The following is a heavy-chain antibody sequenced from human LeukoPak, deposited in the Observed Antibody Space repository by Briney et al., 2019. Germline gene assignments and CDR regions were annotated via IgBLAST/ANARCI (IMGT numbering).Heavy chain of an antibody. CDR1: GGSISSGSYY. D-gene: IGHD3-16*02. CDR3: ARVTHAKFLYDYVWGSYRCKDYYFDY. J-gene: IGHJ4*02. Sequence: PSETLSLTCTVSGGSISSGSYYWSWIRQPAGKGLEWIGRIYTSGGTNYNPSLKSRVTISVDTSKNQFSLKLSSVTAADTAVYYCARVTHAKFLYDYVWGSYRCKDYYFDYWGQGTLVTVSS. V-gene: IGHV4-61*02. CDR2: IYTSGGT.